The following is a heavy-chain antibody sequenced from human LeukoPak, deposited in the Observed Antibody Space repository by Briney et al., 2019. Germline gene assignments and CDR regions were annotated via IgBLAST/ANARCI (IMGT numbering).Heavy chain of an antibody. V-gene: IGHV4-59*01. CDR2: IYYSGST. Sequence: SETLSLTCTVSGGSISSYYWSWIRQPPGKGLEWIGYIYYSGSTNYNPSLKSRVTISVDTSKNQFSLKLSSVTAADTAVYYCARERSCSGGSCCPFCGEAFDIWGQGTMVTVSS. J-gene: IGHJ3*02. D-gene: IGHD2-15*01. CDR1: GGSISSYY. CDR3: ARERSCSGGSCCPFCGEAFDI.